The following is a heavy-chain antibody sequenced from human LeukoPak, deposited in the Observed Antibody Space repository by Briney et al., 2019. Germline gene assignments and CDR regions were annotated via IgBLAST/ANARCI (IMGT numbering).Heavy chain of an antibody. CDR3: ARERIPVAGWFDP. CDR2: INPDSGGT. Sequence: ASVKVSCKASGYYFTGHYMHWVRQAPGQGLEWMGWINPDSGGTNYAQKFQGRVTMTRDTSITTVYMELSRLRSDDTAVYYCARERIPVAGWFDPWGQGTLVTVPS. J-gene: IGHJ5*02. D-gene: IGHD6-19*01. CDR1: GYYFTGHY. V-gene: IGHV1-2*02.